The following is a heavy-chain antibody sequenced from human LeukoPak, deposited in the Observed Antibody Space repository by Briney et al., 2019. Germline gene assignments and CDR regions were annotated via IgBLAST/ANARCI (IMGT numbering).Heavy chain of an antibody. CDR3: ASGESYYLEN. D-gene: IGHD1-26*01. Sequence: GGSLRLSCAVSGFTFSSCAMSWVRQAPGKGLEWVSTIYSGGSTYYADSVKGRFIISRDNSKNTLYLQMNSLRAEDTAVYYCASGESYYLENWGQGTLVTVSS. V-gene: IGHV3-66*01. CDR2: IYSGGST. CDR1: GFTFSSCA. J-gene: IGHJ4*02.